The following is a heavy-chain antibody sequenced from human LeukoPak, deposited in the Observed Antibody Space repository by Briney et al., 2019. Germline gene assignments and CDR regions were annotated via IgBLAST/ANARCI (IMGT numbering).Heavy chain of an antibody. CDR2: IKTNTGNP. Sequence: ASVKVSCNASGYTFTSYAMNWVRQAPGQGLEWMGWIKTNTGNPTYAQGFTGRFVFSLDTSVSTAYPQISSLKAEDTAVYYCAGGYSSGWYNPGSYGWFDPWGQGTLVTVSS. J-gene: IGHJ5*02. CDR1: GYTFTSYA. D-gene: IGHD6-19*01. CDR3: AGGYSSGWYNPGSYGWFDP. V-gene: IGHV7-4-1*02.